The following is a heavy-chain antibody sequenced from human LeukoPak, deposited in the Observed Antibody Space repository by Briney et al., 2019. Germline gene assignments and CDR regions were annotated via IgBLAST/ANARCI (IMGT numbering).Heavy chain of an antibody. J-gene: IGHJ6*03. CDR1: GGSISSSSYY. D-gene: IGHD3-10*01. CDR3: ARGGWYYYGSGSVYMDV. V-gene: IGHV4-39*01. Sequence: ASETLSLTCTVSGGSISSSSYYWGWIRQPPGKGLEWIGSIYYSGSTYYNPSLKSRVTISVDTSKNQFSLKLSSVTAADTAVYYCARGGWYYYGSGSVYMDVWGKGTTVTISS. CDR2: IYYSGST.